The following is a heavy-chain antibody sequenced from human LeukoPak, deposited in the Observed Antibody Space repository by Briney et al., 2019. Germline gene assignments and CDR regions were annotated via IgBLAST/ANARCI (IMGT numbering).Heavy chain of an antibody. CDR2: INHSGST. V-gene: IGHV4-34*09. CDR1: GGSFSGYY. Sequence: SETLSLTCAVYGGSFSGYYWSWIRQPPGKGLEWIGEINHSGSTYYNPSLKSRVTISADTSKNQFSLKLSSVTAADTAVYYCARRRRRDGYPNWGQGTLVTVSS. CDR3: ARRRRRDGYPN. D-gene: IGHD2-21*01. J-gene: IGHJ4*02.